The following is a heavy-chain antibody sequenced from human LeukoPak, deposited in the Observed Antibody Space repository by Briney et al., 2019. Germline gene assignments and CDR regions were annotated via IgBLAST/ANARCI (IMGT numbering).Heavy chain of an antibody. CDR2: MNPNSGNT. D-gene: IGHD4-17*01. Sequence: VASVKVSCKASGYTFTSYDINWVRQATGQGLEWMGWMNPNSGNTGYAQKFQGRVTMTRNTSISTAYMELSSLRSEDTAVYYCARGDYGDYHYWHFDLWGRGTLVTVSS. CDR1: GYTFTSYD. CDR3: ARGDYGDYHYWHFDL. J-gene: IGHJ2*01. V-gene: IGHV1-8*01.